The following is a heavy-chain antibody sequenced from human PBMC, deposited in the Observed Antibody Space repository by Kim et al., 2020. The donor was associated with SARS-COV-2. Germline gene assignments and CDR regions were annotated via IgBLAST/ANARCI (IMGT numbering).Heavy chain of an antibody. Sequence: ASVKVSCKASGYTFTSYAMNWVRQAPGQGLEWMGWINTNTGNPTYAQGFTGRFVFSLDTSVSTAYLQISSLKAEDTAVYYCASGVYALHYWYFDLWGRGTLVTVSS. CDR2: INTNTGNP. D-gene: IGHD2-8*01. V-gene: IGHV7-4-1*02. CDR3: ASGVYALHYWYFDL. CDR1: GYTFTSYA. J-gene: IGHJ2*01.